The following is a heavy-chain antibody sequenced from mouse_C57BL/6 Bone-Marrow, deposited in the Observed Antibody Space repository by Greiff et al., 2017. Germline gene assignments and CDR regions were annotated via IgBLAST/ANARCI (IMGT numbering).Heavy chain of an antibody. CDR1: GFNIKDYY. CDR3: ATYLLCFAS. J-gene: IGHJ3*01. CDR2: IDPEDGDT. V-gene: IGHV14-1*01. D-gene: IGHD5-1*01. Sequence: VHVKQSGAELVRPGASVKLSCTASGFNIKDYYMHWVKQRPEQGLEWIGRIDPEDGDTEYAPNFQGKATMTADTSSNTAYLQLSSLSSEDTAVYYCATYLLCFASWGQGSLVTVSA.